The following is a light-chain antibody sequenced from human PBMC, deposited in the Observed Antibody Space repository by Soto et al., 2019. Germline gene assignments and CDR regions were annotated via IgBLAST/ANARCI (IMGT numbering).Light chain of an antibody. J-gene: IGLJ2*01. Sequence: QSVLTQPASVSGSPGQSITISCTGTSSDVGTYNLVSWHQHHRGKAPKLIIYEGSKRPSGVSNRFSGSKSGNTASLTISGLQAEDEADYYCCSFAVGSTLVFGGGTKLTVL. CDR1: SSDVGTYNL. V-gene: IGLV2-23*01. CDR2: EGS. CDR3: CSFAVGSTLV.